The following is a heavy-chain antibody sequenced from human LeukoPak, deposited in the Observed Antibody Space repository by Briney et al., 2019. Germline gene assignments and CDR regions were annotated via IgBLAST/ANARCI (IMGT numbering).Heavy chain of an antibody. CDR1: GFTFSSYW. J-gene: IGHJ4*02. CDR2: IKQDGSEK. V-gene: IGHV3-7*01. CDR3: ARARSGSYFDY. D-gene: IGHD1-26*01. Sequence: GGSLRLSCAASGFTFSSYWMSWVRQAPGKGLEWAANIKQDGSEKYYVDSVKGRFTISRDNAKNSLYLQMNSLRAEDTAVYYCARARSGSYFDYWGQGTLVTVSS.